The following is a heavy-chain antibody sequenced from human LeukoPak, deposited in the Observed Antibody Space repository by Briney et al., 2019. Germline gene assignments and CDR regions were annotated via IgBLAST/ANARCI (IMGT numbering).Heavy chain of an antibody. CDR1: GFTFSGYA. V-gene: IGHV3-7*01. J-gene: IGHJ6*03. D-gene: IGHD6-13*01. CDR3: ARDYTSSWSAYYYYYYMDV. Sequence: GGSLRLSCAASGFTFSGYAMSWVRQAPGKGLEWVANIKQDGSEKYYVDSVKGRFTISRDNAKNSLYLQMNSLRAEDTAVYYCARDYTSSWSAYYYYYYMDVWGKGTTVTVSS. CDR2: IKQDGSEK.